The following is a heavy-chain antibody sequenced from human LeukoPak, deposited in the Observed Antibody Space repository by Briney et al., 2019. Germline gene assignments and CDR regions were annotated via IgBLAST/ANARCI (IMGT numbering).Heavy chain of an antibody. D-gene: IGHD2-2*01. CDR2: ISSSGSTI. CDR1: GFTFSDYY. Sequence: GGSLRLSCAASGFTFSDYYMSWIRQAPGKGLEWVSYISSSGSTIYYADSVKGRFTISRDNAKNSLYLQMNSLRAEDTAVYYCAREYCSSTSCQDDYWGQGTLVTASS. CDR3: AREYCSSTSCQDDY. J-gene: IGHJ4*02. V-gene: IGHV3-11*04.